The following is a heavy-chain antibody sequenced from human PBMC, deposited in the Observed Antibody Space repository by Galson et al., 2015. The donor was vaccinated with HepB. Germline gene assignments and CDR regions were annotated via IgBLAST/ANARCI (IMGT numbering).Heavy chain of an antibody. V-gene: IGHV3-74*01. CDR2: INEDGSRT. D-gene: IGHD3-10*01. CDR3: AKDHVGPDDY. J-gene: IGHJ4*02. Sequence: SLRLSCAASGVTFSRYWMHWVRQVPGKGLVWVSRINEDGSRTDYADSVMGRFTITRDNAKNMVYLRMNSLRAEDTAVYHCAKDHVGPDDYWGQGTLATYST. CDR1: GVTFSRYW.